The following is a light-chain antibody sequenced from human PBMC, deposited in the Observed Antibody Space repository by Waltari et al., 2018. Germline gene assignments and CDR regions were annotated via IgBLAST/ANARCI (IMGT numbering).Light chain of an antibody. CDR3: HSRDASGVAGS. CDR1: SLRSYY. Sequence: SSELTQDPAVSVAMGQTVRRTCQGDSLRSYYASWYQQRPGQAPILVIYDQNNQPSGGPDRFSGSSSHNTGSLTITGAQAEDEASYYCHSRDASGVAGSFGGGTKLTVL. CDR2: DQN. J-gene: IGLJ2*01. V-gene: IGLV3-19*01.